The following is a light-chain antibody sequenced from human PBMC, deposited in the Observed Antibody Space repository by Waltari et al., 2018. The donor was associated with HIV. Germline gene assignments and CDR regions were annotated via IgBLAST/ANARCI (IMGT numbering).Light chain of an antibody. CDR3: QAWDISTVV. J-gene: IGLJ2*01. CDR1: KLGDKY. CDR2: QDP. Sequence: SYELTQPPSLSVSPGQTASITCSGDKLGDKYASWYQQKPGQSPMLVIYQDPTRPSTIPERFSGSNSGNIATLTISGTQAVDEADYYCQAWDISTVVFGGGTKVTVL. V-gene: IGLV3-1*01.